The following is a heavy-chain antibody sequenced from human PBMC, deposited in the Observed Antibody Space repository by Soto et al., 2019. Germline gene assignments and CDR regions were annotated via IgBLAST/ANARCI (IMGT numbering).Heavy chain of an antibody. J-gene: IGHJ5*02. CDR2: VYYSGST. CDR1: GDSVSSGAYY. V-gene: IGHV4-61*08. D-gene: IGHD1-26*01. CDR3: ARVKRSTSRLDP. Sequence: SETLSLTCTVSGDSVSSGAYYWSWIRQPPGKGLEWIGYVYYSGSTSYNPSLETGVTISVDTSKNQISLKLTSVTPADTAIYYCARVKRSTSRLDPWGQGTLVTVSS.